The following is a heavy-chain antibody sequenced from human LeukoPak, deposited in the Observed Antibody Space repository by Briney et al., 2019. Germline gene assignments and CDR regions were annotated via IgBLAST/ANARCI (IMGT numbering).Heavy chain of an antibody. V-gene: IGHV5-51*01. CDR1: GYSFTSYW. CDR3: ALPPEVATKRSYYYYGMDV. J-gene: IGHJ6*02. D-gene: IGHD5-12*01. Sequence: GESLKISCKGSGYSFTSYWIGWVRQMPGKGLEWMGIIYPGDSDTRYSPSFQGQVTISADKSISTAYLQWSSLKASDTAMYYCALPPEVATKRSYYYYGMDVWGQGTTVTVSS. CDR2: IYPGDSDT.